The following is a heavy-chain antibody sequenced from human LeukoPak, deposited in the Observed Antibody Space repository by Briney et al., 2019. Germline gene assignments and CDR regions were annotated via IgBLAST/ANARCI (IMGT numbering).Heavy chain of an antibody. CDR1: GYSFTAYG. D-gene: IGHD3-16*01. CDR3: TRSYVLTTFSNKGSDY. Sequence: ASVKVSCKASGYSFTAYGISWVRQAPGQGLEWVGWINSYNGNTNYAQRFLGRATMTTETSTSTAYMELTSLRSDDTAVYFCTRSYVLTTFSNKGSDYWGQGTLVTVSS. V-gene: IGHV1-18*01. CDR2: INSYNGNT. J-gene: IGHJ4*02.